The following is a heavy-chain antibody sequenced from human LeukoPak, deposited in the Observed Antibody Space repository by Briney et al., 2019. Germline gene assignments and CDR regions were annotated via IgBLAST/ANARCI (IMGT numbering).Heavy chain of an antibody. Sequence: GGSLRLSCAASGFTFSSYEMNWVRQAPGKGPEWVSYISSSGSTIYYADSVKGRFTISRDNAKNSLYLQMNSLRAEDTAVYYCASSEWELPLYGMDVWGQGTTVTVSS. J-gene: IGHJ6*02. CDR3: ASSEWELPLYGMDV. V-gene: IGHV3-48*03. D-gene: IGHD1-26*01. CDR1: GFTFSSYE. CDR2: ISSSGSTI.